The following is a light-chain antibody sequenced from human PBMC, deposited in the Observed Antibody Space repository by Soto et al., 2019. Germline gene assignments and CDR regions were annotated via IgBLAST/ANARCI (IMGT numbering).Light chain of an antibody. CDR2: DVD. Sequence: QSALTQPASVSGSPGQSITISCTGTSSDVGTYNSVSWYQQHPGKAPKLLIYDVDIRPSGVSNRFSGSKSGNTASLTISGLQAEDEADYYCCSYTRSSTVVFGGGTKLTVL. V-gene: IGLV2-14*01. CDR3: CSYTRSSTVV. CDR1: SSDVGTYNS. J-gene: IGLJ2*01.